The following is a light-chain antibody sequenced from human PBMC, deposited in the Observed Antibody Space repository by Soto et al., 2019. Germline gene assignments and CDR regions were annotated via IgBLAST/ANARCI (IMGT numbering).Light chain of an antibody. J-gene: IGKJ2*01. CDR2: AAS. CDR3: QQSYSTPPT. Sequence: DIQMTQSPSSLSASVGDRVTITCRASQSISSYLNWYQQKPGKAPKLLIYAASSLQSGVPSRFSGSGSGTDFTLTIRSLKPEDFATYYCQQSYSTPPTFGQGTKLEIK. CDR1: QSISSY. V-gene: IGKV1-39*01.